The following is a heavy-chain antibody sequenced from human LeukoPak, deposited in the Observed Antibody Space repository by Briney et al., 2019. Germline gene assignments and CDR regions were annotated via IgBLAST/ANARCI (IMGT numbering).Heavy chain of an antibody. J-gene: IGHJ6*02. D-gene: IGHD6-19*01. CDR2: ISGSGGNT. Sequence: GGSLRLSCAASGFTFSNYAMSWVRQAPGKGLEWVSAISGSGGNTYYADSVKGRFTISRDNSKNTLYLQMNSLRAEDTAVYYCAKDREQWLVSTDYYYYGMDVWGQGTTVTVSS. CDR1: GFTFSNYA. V-gene: IGHV3-23*01. CDR3: AKDREQWLVSTDYYYYGMDV.